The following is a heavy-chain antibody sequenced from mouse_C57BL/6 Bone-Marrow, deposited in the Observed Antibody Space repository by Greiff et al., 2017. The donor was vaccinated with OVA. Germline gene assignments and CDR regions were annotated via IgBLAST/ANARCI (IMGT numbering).Heavy chain of an antibody. D-gene: IGHD1-1*01. V-gene: IGHV5-6*01. Sequence: EVKLVESGGDLVKPGGSLKLSCAASGFTFSSYGMSWVRQTPDKRLEWVATISSGGSYTYYPDSVKGRFTISRDNAKNTLYLQMSSLTSEDTAMYYCARQGFPITTVVATGNYWGQGTTLTVSS. J-gene: IGHJ2*01. CDR1: GFTFSSYG. CDR2: ISSGGSYT. CDR3: ARQGFPITTVVATGNY.